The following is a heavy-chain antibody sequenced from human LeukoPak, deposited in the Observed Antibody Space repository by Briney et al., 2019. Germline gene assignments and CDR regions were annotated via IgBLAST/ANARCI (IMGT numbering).Heavy chain of an antibody. CDR3: AKLKINYYYYMDV. Sequence: GGSLRLSRAASGFTFTSYGMQFSSYGMHWVRQAPGKGLEWVAFIRSDGRNKYYADSVKGRFTISRDNTKNTLYLQMNSLRAEDTAVYYCAKLKINYYYYMDVWGKGTTVIVSS. V-gene: IGHV3-30*02. CDR1: GFTFTSYGMQFSSYG. J-gene: IGHJ6*03. D-gene: IGHD3-16*01. CDR2: IRSDGRNK.